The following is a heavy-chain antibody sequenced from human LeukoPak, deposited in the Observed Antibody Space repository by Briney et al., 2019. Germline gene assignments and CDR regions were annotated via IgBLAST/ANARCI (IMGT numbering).Heavy chain of an antibody. V-gene: IGHV3-23*01. CDR1: GFTFSSYA. Sequence: PGGSLRLSCAASGFTFSSYAMSWVRQAPGKGLEWVSAISGSGGSTNYADSVKGRFTISRDNSKNTLYLQMNSLRAEDTAVYYCAKDFPPIAAAGHYFDYWGQGTLVTVSS. D-gene: IGHD6-13*01. CDR3: AKDFPPIAAAGHYFDY. J-gene: IGHJ4*02. CDR2: ISGSGGST.